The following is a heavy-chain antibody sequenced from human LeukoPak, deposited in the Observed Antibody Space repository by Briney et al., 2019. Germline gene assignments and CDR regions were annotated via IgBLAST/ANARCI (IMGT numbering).Heavy chain of an antibody. CDR3: ARPTNTTPYNWNPLGY. Sequence: SETLSLTCAVYGGSFSGYYWSWIRQPPGKGLEWIGEINHSGSTNYNPSLKSRVTISVDTSKNQFSLKLSSVTAADTAVYYCARPTNTTPYNWNPLGYWSQGTLVTVSS. CDR2: INHSGST. V-gene: IGHV4-34*01. CDR1: GGSFSGYY. J-gene: IGHJ4*02. D-gene: IGHD1-20*01.